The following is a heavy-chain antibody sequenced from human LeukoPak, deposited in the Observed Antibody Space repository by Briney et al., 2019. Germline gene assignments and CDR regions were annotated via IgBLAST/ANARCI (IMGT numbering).Heavy chain of an antibody. J-gene: IGHJ5*02. D-gene: IGHD6-13*01. V-gene: IGHV3-15*01. Sequence: PGGSLRLSCAASGFTFSNAWMSWVRQAPGKGLEWVGRIKSKTDGGTTDYAAPVKGRFTISRDDSKNTLYLQMSSLRAEDTAVYYCATNLAPGTDWWFDPWGQGTLVTVSS. CDR1: GFTFSNAW. CDR3: ATNLAPGTDWWFDP. CDR2: IKSKTDGGTT.